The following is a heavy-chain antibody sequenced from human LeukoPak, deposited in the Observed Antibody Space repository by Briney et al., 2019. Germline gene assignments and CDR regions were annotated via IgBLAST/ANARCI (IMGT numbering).Heavy chain of an antibody. D-gene: IGHD5-18*01. V-gene: IGHV3-30*02. CDR1: GFTFSSYG. CDR2: IRYDGSNK. Sequence: SGGSLRLSCAASGFTFSSYGMHWVRQAPGKGLEWVAFIRYDGSNKYYADSVKGRFTISRDNSKNTLYLQMNSLRAEDTALYYCAKGRGYNYGYIFGYFDYWGQGTLVTVSS. CDR3: AKGRGYNYGYIFGYFDY. J-gene: IGHJ4*02.